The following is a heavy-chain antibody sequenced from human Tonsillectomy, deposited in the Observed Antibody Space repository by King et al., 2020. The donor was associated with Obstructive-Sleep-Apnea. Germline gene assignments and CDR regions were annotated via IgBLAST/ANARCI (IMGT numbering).Heavy chain of an antibody. CDR1: GFSLSSTGVG. D-gene: IGHD3-22*01. CDR3: AHRSVTRDSTGYPFDY. V-gene: IGHV2-5*02. J-gene: IGHJ4*02. CDR2: IYWDDDK. Sequence: TLKESGPTLVKPPQTLTLTCTFSGFSLSSTGVGVGWIRQPPGKALEWLALIYWDDDKRYSPSLKSRLTITKDTSKNQLVLTMTNMYPVDTATYYFAHRSVTRDSTGYPFDYWGQGTLVTVSS.